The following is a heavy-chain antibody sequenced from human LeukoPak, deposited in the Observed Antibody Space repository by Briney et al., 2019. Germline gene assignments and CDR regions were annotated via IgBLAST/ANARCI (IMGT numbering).Heavy chain of an antibody. CDR1: EYIFTDYY. CDR3: ARGGDNYDILTQ. CDR2: INPHSGGT. D-gene: IGHD3-9*01. V-gene: IGHV1-2*02. Sequence: ASMKVSCKASEYIFTDYYIHWVRQAPGQGLEWMGWINPHSGGTNYAQNFQYRVTMTGDTSISTAYMELSRLISDDTATYYCARGGDNYDILTQWGQGTLVTVSS. J-gene: IGHJ4*02.